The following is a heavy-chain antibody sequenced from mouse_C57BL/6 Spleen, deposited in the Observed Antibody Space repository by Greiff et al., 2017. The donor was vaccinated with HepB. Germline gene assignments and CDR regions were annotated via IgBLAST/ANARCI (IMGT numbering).Heavy chain of an antibody. Sequence: QVQLQQSGPELVKPGASVKISCKASGYAFSSSWMNWVKQRPGKGLEWIGRIYPGDGDTNYNGKFTGKATLTAEKTSSTAYMQLSSQASEDSAVYFCASPPYITTDYAMDCWGQGTSVTVSS. CDR2: IYPGDGDT. CDR3: ASPPYITTDYAMDC. D-gene: IGHD1-1*01. CDR1: GYAFSSSW. J-gene: IGHJ4*01. V-gene: IGHV1-82*01.